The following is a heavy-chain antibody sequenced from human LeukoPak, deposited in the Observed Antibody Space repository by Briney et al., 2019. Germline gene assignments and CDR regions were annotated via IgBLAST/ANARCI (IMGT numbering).Heavy chain of an antibody. CDR1: GYTFTGYY. CDR3: ARAHYYDFWSDT. J-gene: IGHJ5*02. Sequence: GASVKVSCKASGYTFTGYYMHWVRQAPGQGLEWMGWINPNSGGTNYAQKLQGRVTMTRDTSISTAYMELSSLRSEDTAVYYCARAHYYDFWSDTWGQGTLVTVSS. D-gene: IGHD3-3*01. CDR2: INPNSGGT. V-gene: IGHV1-2*02.